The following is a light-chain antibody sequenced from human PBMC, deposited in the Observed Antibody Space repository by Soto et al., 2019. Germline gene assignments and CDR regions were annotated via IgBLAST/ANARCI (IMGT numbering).Light chain of an antibody. Sequence: DIQMTHSPSSLSTSVGDRVTITCRASQGISSWLAWYQQKPGKAPNLLIYDASTLNSGVPSRFSGSGSGTEFTLTISSLQPDDFATYYCQQYDSARTFGHGTKVDIK. J-gene: IGKJ1*01. CDR1: QGISSW. V-gene: IGKV1-5*01. CDR3: QQYDSART. CDR2: DAS.